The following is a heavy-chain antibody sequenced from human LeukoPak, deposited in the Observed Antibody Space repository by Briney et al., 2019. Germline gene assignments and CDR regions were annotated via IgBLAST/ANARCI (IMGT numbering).Heavy chain of an antibody. Sequence: SETLSLTCTVSGGSISSGGYYWSWIRQPPGKGLEWIGYIYHSGSTYYNPSLKSRVTISVDTSTNQFSLRLTSVTAADTAVYYCARSNWSEDAFDIWGQGTMLTVSS. CDR3: ARSNWSEDAFDI. D-gene: IGHD1-1*01. J-gene: IGHJ3*02. CDR1: GGSISSGGYY. CDR2: IYHSGST. V-gene: IGHV4-30-2*01.